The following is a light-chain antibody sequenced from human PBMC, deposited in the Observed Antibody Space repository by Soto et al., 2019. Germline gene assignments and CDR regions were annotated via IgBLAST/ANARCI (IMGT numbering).Light chain of an antibody. CDR1: SSNIGKNS. CDR3: ATWDDNFNGPV. CDR2: NNN. Sequence: QSVLTLPPSASGTPGQRVTMSCSGSSSNIGKNSVHWYRQLPGTAPELLIYNNNQWSSGVPDRFSGSKSGSSASLAIGGLQSEDEADYYCATWDDNFNGPVFGGGTKLTVL. J-gene: IGLJ2*01. V-gene: IGLV1-44*01.